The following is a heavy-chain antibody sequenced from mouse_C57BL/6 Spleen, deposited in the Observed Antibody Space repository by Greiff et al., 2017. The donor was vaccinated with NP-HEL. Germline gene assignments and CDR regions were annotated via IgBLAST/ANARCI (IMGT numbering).Heavy chain of an antibody. J-gene: IGHJ1*03. CDR1: GYTFTSYG. CDR3: ARSTCWYFDD. Sequence: QVQLQQPGAELVKPGASVKMSCKASGYTFTSYGITWVQQTPGQGLEWLGDIYTGSGTTNYTEKIKSKATLTVDTSSSTAYMQLSSLTSEDSAVYYCARSTCWYFDDWGTGTTVTVSS. CDR2: IYTGSGTT. V-gene: IGHV1-55*01.